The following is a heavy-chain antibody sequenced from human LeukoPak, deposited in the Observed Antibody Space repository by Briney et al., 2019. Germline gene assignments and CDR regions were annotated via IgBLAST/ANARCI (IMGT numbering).Heavy chain of an antibody. V-gene: IGHV3-9*01. CDR1: GFTCDDYA. D-gene: IGHD3-3*01. Sequence: QSGGSLRLFCVASGFTCDDYAIHWVRQAPGKGLEWVSGISWNSDTVGYADSVKGRFTISRDNAKNSLYLQMSNLTPDDTAFYYCAKDRVGIFTPYYFDSWGQGVLVTVSS. CDR2: ISWNSDTV. J-gene: IGHJ4*02. CDR3: AKDRVGIFTPYYFDS.